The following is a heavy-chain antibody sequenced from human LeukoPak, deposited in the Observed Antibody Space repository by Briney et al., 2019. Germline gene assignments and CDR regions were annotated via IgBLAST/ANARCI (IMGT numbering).Heavy chain of an antibody. CDR1: GFTVSYNY. CDR3: AGGNYYDSSGYY. J-gene: IGHJ4*02. Sequence: GGSLRLSCAVSGFTVSYNYMTWVRQAPGKGLEWVSAISGSGGSTYYADSVKGRFTISRDNSKNTLYLQMNSLRAEDTAVYYCAGGNYYDSSGYYWGQGTLVTVSS. D-gene: IGHD3-22*01. V-gene: IGHV3-23*01. CDR2: ISGSGGST.